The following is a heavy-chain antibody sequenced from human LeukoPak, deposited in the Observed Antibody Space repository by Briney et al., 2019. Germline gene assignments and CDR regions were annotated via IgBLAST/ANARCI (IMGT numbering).Heavy chain of an antibody. Sequence: ASVKVSCKTSGYTFTSYAMNWVRQAPGQGLEFMGWINTGTGNPTYAQGFTGRFVFSLDTSVSTAYLQISTLKPEDTAVYYCASFGAHSFDYWGQGTLVTVSS. D-gene: IGHD3-10*01. CDR3: ASFGAHSFDY. CDR2: INTGTGNP. CDR1: GYTFTSYA. J-gene: IGHJ4*02. V-gene: IGHV7-4-1*02.